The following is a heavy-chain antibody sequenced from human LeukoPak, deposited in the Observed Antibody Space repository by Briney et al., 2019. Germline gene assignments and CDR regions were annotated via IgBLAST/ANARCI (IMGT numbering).Heavy chain of an antibody. V-gene: IGHV3-73*01. CDR1: GFTFSAST. CDR3: FVNPDRDY. CDR2: IRSKAYSYAT. D-gene: IGHD1-14*01. Sequence: PGGSLRLSCAASGFTFSASTIHWVRQASGKGLEWVGRIRSKAYSYATTYAASVEGRFTISRNDSKNTTYLQINSLKTEDTAVYYCFVNPDRDYWGLGTLVTVSS. J-gene: IGHJ4*02.